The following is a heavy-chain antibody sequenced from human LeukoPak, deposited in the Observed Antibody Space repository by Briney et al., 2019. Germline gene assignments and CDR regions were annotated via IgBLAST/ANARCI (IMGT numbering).Heavy chain of an antibody. Sequence: GGSLRLSCAASGFTFSSYAMNWVRQAPGKGLEWVSSISSSSSYIYYADSVKGRFTISRDNAKNSLYLQMNSLRAEDTAVYYCARAGGTMADIWGQGTMVTVSS. CDR1: GFTFSSYA. D-gene: IGHD3-10*01. CDR3: ARAGGTMADI. J-gene: IGHJ3*02. CDR2: ISSSSSYI. V-gene: IGHV3-21*01.